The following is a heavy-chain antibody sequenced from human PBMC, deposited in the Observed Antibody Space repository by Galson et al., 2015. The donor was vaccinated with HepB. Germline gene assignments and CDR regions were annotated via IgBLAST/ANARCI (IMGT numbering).Heavy chain of an antibody. V-gene: IGHV1-2*02. D-gene: IGHD6-13*01. CDR3: ARSPAAGIECHY. CDR1: GYSFTAYY. J-gene: IGHJ4*02. Sequence: SCKVVGYSFTAYYIHWVRQAPGQGLEWMGWIVPNSAATNYAQKFQGRVTITRDTSISTAYLELSRLTSDDTAVYYCARSPAAGIECHYWGQGTLVTVSS. CDR2: IVPNSAAT.